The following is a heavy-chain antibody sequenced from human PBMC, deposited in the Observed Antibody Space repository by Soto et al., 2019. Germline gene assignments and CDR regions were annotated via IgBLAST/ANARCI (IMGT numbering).Heavy chain of an antibody. V-gene: IGHV1-18*01. CDR1: GYTVNG. D-gene: IGHD1-26*01. Sequence: QVQLVQSGAEVKKPGASVKVSCKASGYTVNGISWVRQAPGQGLEWMGWISAYNVNTNYAQKLQGRVPMTTATSTSTAYMELRSLRSDDTALYYCATSWETRLDPWGQGTLVTVSS. CDR2: ISAYNVNT. CDR3: ATSWETRLDP. J-gene: IGHJ5*02.